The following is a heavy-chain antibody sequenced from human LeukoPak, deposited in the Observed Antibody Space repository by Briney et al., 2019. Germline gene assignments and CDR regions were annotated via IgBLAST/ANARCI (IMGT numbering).Heavy chain of an antibody. CDR1: GGTFTNYA. J-gene: IGHJ4*02. CDR2: IIPMFGIT. CDR3: ATGGINHFDSSGYYNF. V-gene: IGHV1-69*04. D-gene: IGHD3-22*01. Sequence: ASVKVSCKASGGTFTNYAFTWVRQAPGQGLEWMGRIIPMFGITNYAQKFQGSVTITADKSSDTAYVELSSLRSEDTAMYYCATGGINHFDSSGYYNFWGQGTLVTVSS.